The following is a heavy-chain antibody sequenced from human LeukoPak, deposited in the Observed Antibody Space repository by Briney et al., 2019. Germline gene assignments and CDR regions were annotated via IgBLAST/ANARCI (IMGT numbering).Heavy chain of an antibody. D-gene: IGHD2-2*01. Sequence: GASVKVSCKASGGTFSSYAISWVRQAPGQGLEWMGGIIPIFGAANYAQKFQGRVTITTDESTSTAYMKLSSLRSEDTAVYYCARVRCSSTSCYPISWFDPWGQGTLVTVSS. CDR1: GGTFSSYA. J-gene: IGHJ5*02. CDR2: IIPIFGAA. V-gene: IGHV1-69*05. CDR3: ARVRCSSTSCYPISWFDP.